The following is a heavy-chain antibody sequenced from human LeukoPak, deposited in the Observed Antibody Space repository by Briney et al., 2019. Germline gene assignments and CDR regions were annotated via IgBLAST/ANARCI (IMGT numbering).Heavy chain of an antibody. D-gene: IGHD3-16*02. CDR1: GFTFSSYW. CDR2: IKQDGSEK. CDR3: AKTEDDYVWGSYRYTPYFDY. J-gene: IGHJ4*02. Sequence: GGSLRLSCAASGFTFSSYWMSWVRQAPGKGLEWVANIKQDGSEKYYVDSVKGRFTISRDNAKNSLYLQMNNLRAEDTAVYYCAKTEDDYVWGSYRYTPYFDYWGQETLVTVSS. V-gene: IGHV3-7*03.